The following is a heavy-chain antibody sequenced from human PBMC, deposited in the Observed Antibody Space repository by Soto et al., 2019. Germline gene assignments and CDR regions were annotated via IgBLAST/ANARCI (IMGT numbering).Heavy chain of an antibody. CDR2: INAGNGNT. CDR3: ARDLGGWPDY. J-gene: IGHJ4*02. Sequence: XSVKVSCKATRYTFTSYAMHSVRQAPGQRLEWMGWINAGNGNTKYSQKFQGRVTITRDTSASTAYMELRCLRSEDTAVYYCARDLGGWPDYWGQGTLVTVSS. CDR1: RYTFTSYA. D-gene: IGHD2-15*01. V-gene: IGHV1-3*01.